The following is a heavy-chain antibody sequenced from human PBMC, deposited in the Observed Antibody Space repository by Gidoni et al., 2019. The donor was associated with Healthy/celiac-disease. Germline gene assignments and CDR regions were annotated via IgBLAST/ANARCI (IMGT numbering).Heavy chain of an antibody. CDR1: GGSFSGYY. V-gene: IGHV4-34*01. CDR2: INHSGST. Sequence: QVQLQQWGAGLLKPSETLSLTCAVYGGSFSGYYWSWIRQPPGKGLEWIGEINHSGSTNYNPSLKSRVTISVDTSKNQFSLKLSSVTAADTAVYYCARGYRLAARPPYNWFDPWGQGTLVTVSS. J-gene: IGHJ5*02. CDR3: ARGYRLAARPPYNWFDP. D-gene: IGHD6-6*01.